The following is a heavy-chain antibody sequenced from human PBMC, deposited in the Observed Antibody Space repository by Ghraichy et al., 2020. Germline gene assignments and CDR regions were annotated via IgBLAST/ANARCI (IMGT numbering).Heavy chain of an antibody. CDR2: IYYSGST. V-gene: IGHV4-59*01. D-gene: IGHD3-3*01. J-gene: IGHJ6*02. Sequence: SETLSLTCTVSGGSISSYYWSWIRQPPGKGLEWIGYIYYSGSTNYNPSLKSRVTISVDTSKNQLSLKLSPVTAADTAVYYCARVAYYDFWSGYYYYYYGMDVWGQGTTVTVSS. CDR3: ARVAYYDFWSGYYYYYYGMDV. CDR1: GGSISSYY.